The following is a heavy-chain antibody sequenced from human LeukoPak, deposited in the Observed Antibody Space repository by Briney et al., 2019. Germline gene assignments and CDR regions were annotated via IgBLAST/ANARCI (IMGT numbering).Heavy chain of an antibody. J-gene: IGHJ4*02. CDR1: GGSISPYY. D-gene: IGHD1-26*01. V-gene: IGHV4-59*03. CDR3: ARTNDAWWGLRVLYYFDS. Sequence: SETLSLTCTVSGGSISPYYWTWIRQTPGKGLEWIGYIYYSGSTNYNPSLQSRVTISVDTSKNQVSLRMTSVTTADTAVYYCARTNDAWWGLRVLYYFDSWGQGTLVTVSS. CDR2: IYYSGST.